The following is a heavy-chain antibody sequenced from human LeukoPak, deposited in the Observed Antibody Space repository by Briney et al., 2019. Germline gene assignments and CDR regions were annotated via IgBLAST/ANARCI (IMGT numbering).Heavy chain of an antibody. D-gene: IGHD4-17*01. CDR2: IAYDGINK. Sequence: GRSLRLSCAASGFSFSTYAMHWVRQVPGKGLEWVAIIAYDGINKYYGDSVKGRFTISRDNSKNTLFLQINSLRAEDTAVYYCAKDGYGDHTVDYWGQGTLVTVSS. CDR1: GFSFSTYA. CDR3: AKDGYGDHTVDY. V-gene: IGHV3-30*18. J-gene: IGHJ4*02.